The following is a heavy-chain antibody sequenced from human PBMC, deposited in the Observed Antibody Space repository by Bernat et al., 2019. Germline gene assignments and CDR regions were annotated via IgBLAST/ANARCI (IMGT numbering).Heavy chain of an antibody. V-gene: IGHV3-33*06. D-gene: IGHD6-13*01. CDR2: IWYDGSNK. CDR1: GFTFSSYG. Sequence: QVQLVESGGGVVQPGRSLRLSCAASGFTFSSYGMHWVRQAPGKGLEWVAVIWYDGSNKYYADSVKGRFTISRDNSKNTLYLQMNSLRAEDTAVYYCAKDFVAAARSYYFDYWGQGTLVTVSS. CDR3: AKDFVAAARSYYFDY. J-gene: IGHJ4*02.